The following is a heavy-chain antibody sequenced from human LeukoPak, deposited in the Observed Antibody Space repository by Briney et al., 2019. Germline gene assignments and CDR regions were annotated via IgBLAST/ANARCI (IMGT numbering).Heavy chain of an antibody. V-gene: IGHV7-4-1*02. CDR3: ATSPGIAAPSGYYFDH. CDR1: GYTFNNYA. CDR2: TNTNTGNP. D-gene: IGHD6-13*01. Sequence: ASVKVSCKASGYTFNNYAMNWVRHAPGQGPDWMGWTNTNTGNPTYSQGFRGRFVFSVDTSVSTVYMQISSLKAEDTAVYYCATSPGIAAPSGYYFDHWGQGTLVTVSS. J-gene: IGHJ4*02.